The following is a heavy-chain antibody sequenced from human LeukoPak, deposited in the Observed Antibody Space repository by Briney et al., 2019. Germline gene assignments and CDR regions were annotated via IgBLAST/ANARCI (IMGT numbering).Heavy chain of an antibody. CDR2: TYYRSEWLK. CDR3: ARGSSWYDY. J-gene: IGHJ4*02. V-gene: IGHV6-1*01. Sequence: SQTLSLTCAISGDSVSSHSAAWNWIRQSPSRGLEWLGRTYYRSEWLKDYAVSVKSRISISPDTSKNQFSLQLDSVTPEDTAVYYCARGSSWYDYWGQGTLVTVSS. CDR1: GDSVSSHSAA. D-gene: IGHD6-13*01.